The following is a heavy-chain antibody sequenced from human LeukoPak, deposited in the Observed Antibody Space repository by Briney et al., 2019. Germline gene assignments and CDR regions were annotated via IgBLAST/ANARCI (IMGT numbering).Heavy chain of an antibody. CDR3: VRSTVTTGYYYYYYMDV. CDR2: IYTSGST. V-gene: IGHV4-61*02. CDR1: SGSISSGSYY. D-gene: IGHD4-11*01. Sequence: SETLSLTCTVSSGSISSGSYYWSWIRQPAGKGLEWIGRIYTSGSTNYNPSLKSRVTISVDTSKNQFSLKLSSVTAADTAVYYCVRSTVTTGYYYYYYMDVWGKGTTVTVSS. J-gene: IGHJ6*03.